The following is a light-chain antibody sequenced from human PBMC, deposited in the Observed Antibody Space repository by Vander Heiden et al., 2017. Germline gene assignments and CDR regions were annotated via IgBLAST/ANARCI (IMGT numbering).Light chain of an antibody. Sequence: DIQMTQSPSSLSASVGDRVTITCRASQSISSYLNWYQQKPGKAPKLLIYAASSLQSGVPSRFSGSGSGTYFTLTISRLQPEDFATYYCQQSDSTLLTFGGGTKVEIK. CDR1: QSISSY. J-gene: IGKJ4*01. CDR3: QQSDSTLLT. V-gene: IGKV1-39*01. CDR2: AAS.